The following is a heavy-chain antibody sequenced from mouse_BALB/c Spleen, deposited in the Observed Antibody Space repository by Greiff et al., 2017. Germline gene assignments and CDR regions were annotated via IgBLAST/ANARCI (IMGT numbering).Heavy chain of an antibody. J-gene: IGHJ1*01. D-gene: IGHD2-10*02. CDR2: INSDGGST. CDR1: EYEFPSHD. V-gene: IGHV5-2*03. CDR3: ARRGYGPDWYFDV. Sequence: EVKVEESGGGLVQPGESLKLSCESNEYEFPSHDMSWVRKTPEKRLELVAAINSDGGSTYYPDTMERRFIISRDNTKKTLYLQMSSLRSEDTALYYCARRGYGPDWYFDVWGAGTTVTVSS.